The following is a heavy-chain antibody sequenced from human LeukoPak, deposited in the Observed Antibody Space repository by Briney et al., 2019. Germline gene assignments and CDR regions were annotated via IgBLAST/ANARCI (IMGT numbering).Heavy chain of an antibody. CDR1: GGTFSSYA. CDR2: ISYDGSNK. CDR3: ASKCRYCGGDH. J-gene: IGHJ4*02. V-gene: IGHV3-30*04. D-gene: IGHD2-21*01. Sequence: SCKASGGTFSSYAMHWVRQAPGKGLEWVAVISYDGSNKYYADSVKGRFTISRDNSKNTLYLQMNSLRAEDTAVYYCASKCRYCGGDHWGQGTLVTVSP.